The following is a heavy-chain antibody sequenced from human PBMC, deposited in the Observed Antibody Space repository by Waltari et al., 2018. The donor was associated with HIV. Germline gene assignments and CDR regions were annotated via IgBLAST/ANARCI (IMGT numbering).Heavy chain of an antibody. V-gene: IGHV1-2*02. CDR1: GFTFTGHY. J-gene: IGHJ4*02. CDR2: SDPDTEST. Sequence: QLQLVQSGAEVKKPGASVKVSCKTSGFTFTGHYIHWLRQAPGQGLEWMGWSDPDTESTKYAQKFQGRVTMTRDTSISTAYMELNGLTSDDTAVFYCARDTHWLAYLFDSWGQGTLITISS. CDR3: ARDTHWLAYLFDS. D-gene: IGHD6-19*01.